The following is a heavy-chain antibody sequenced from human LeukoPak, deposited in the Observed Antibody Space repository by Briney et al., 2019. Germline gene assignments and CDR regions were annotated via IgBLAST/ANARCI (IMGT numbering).Heavy chain of an antibody. D-gene: IGHD2-2*01. Sequence: ASVKVSCKASGYTFTGYYMHWVRQAPGQGLEWMAWINPNSGGTNYAQKFQGRVTMTRDTSISTAYMELSRLRSDDTAVYYCARDRGIVVVPAAMTHNWFDPWGQGTLVTVSS. V-gene: IGHV1-2*02. CDR2: INPNSGGT. J-gene: IGHJ5*02. CDR3: ARDRGIVVVPAAMTHNWFDP. CDR1: GYTFTGYY.